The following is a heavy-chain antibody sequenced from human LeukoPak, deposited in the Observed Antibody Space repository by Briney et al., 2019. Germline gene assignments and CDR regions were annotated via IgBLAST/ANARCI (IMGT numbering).Heavy chain of an antibody. CDR1: GGTFSSYA. V-gene: IGHV1-69*01. CDR3: ARERERLGDYDPEYFQH. Sequence: SVNVSCKASGGTFSSYAISWVRQAPGQGLEWMGGIIPIFGTANYAQKFQGRVMITADESTSTAYMELSSLRSEDTAVYYCARERERLGDYDPEYFQHWGQGTLVTVSS. D-gene: IGHD4-17*01. J-gene: IGHJ1*01. CDR2: IIPIFGTA.